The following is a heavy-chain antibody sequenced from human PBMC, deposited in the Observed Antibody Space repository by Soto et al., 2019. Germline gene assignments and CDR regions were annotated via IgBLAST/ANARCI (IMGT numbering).Heavy chain of an antibody. CDR3: ARDQGVVVTADNWFDP. CDR1: GGSITDYS. Sequence: LSLPCTVSGGSITDYSWVWIRQPAGKGLEWIGRIFSSGSTNYNPSLKDRITMSLDTSKNQFSLKLNSATATDTAVYFCARDQGVVVTADNWFDPWGQGILVTVSS. J-gene: IGHJ5*02. V-gene: IGHV4-4*07. D-gene: IGHD2-21*02. CDR2: IFSSGST.